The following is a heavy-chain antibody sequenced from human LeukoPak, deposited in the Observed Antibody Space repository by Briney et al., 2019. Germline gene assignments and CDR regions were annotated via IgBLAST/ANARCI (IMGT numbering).Heavy chain of an antibody. CDR2: IYYSGST. CDR1: CGSITSGDDY. CDR3: ASAPMALDSSSYYYLDAFDI. D-gene: IGHD3-22*01. J-gene: IGHJ3*02. V-gene: IGHV4-30-4*02. Sequence: PSDTLSLTRPVSCGSITSGDDYWTWIRQPPGKGLERIGYIYYSGSTYYNRTVNSRVTISVATSKNQFSLKLRSVSAADWATYYRASAPMALDSSSYYYLDAFDIWGQGTLVTVSS.